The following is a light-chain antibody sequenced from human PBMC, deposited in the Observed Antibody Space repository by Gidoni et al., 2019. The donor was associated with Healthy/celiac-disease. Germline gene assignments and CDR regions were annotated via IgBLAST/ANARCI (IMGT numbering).Light chain of an antibody. Sequence: DIQMTQSPSSLSASVGDRVTITCRASQSISSYLNWYQKKPGKAHKLLIYAASSLQSGVPSRFSGSGSGTYFTLTISSLQPEDFATYYCQQSYSTPITFGPGTKVDIK. V-gene: IGKV1-39*01. CDR1: QSISSY. J-gene: IGKJ3*01. CDR2: AAS. CDR3: QQSYSTPIT.